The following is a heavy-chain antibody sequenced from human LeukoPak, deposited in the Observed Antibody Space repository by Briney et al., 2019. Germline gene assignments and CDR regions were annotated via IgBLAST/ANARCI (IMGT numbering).Heavy chain of an antibody. CDR3: AIPNYYDSSGYHFDI. V-gene: IGHV4-59*01. J-gene: IGHJ3*02. Sequence: SETLSLTCTVSGGSISSYYWSWIRQPPGKGLEWIGYIYYSGSTNYNPSLKSRVTISVDTSKNQFSLKLSSVTAADTAVYYCAIPNYYDSSGYHFDIWGQGTMVTVSS. CDR2: IYYSGST. CDR1: GGSISSYY. D-gene: IGHD3-22*01.